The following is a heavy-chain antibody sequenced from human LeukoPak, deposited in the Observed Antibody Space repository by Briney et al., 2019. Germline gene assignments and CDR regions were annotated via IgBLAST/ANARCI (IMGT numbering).Heavy chain of an antibody. V-gene: IGHV3-23*01. CDR2: ISGSGANT. CDR3: AKGYYASGKFFDP. Sequence: GGSLRLSCAASGFTFSAYTMNWVRQAPGKGLGWVSGISGSGANTYYADSVKGRFTISRDNSKNTLYLQMNSLRAEDTALYYCAKGYYASGKFFDPWGQGTLVTVSS. CDR1: GFTFSAYT. D-gene: IGHD3-10*01. J-gene: IGHJ5*02.